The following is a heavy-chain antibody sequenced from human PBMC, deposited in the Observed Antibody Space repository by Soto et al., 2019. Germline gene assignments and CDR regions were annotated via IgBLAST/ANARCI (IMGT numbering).Heavy chain of an antibody. D-gene: IGHD2-2*01. J-gene: IGHJ4*02. CDR2: IYYSGST. CDR1: GGSICSSSYY. CDR3: RIVVVPAAMRSEIDY. V-gene: IGHV4-39*01. Sequence: SETLSLTCTVSGGSICSSSYYWGWIRQPPGKGLEWIGSIYYSGSTYYNPSLKSRVTISVDTSKNQFSLKLSSVTAADTAVYYCRIVVVPAAMRSEIDYWGQGTLVTVSS.